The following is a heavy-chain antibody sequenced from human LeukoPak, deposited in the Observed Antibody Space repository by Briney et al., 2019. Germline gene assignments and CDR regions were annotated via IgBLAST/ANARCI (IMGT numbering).Heavy chain of an antibody. D-gene: IGHD2-15*01. Sequence: PSETLSLTCTVSGGSISSGSYYWSWIRQPAGKGLEWIGRIYTSGSTNYNPSLKSRVTISVDTSKNQFSLKLSSVTAADTAVYYCARAGGYCGRISCPYYFDYWGQGSLVAVSS. CDR3: ARAGGYCGRISCPYYFDY. CDR1: GGSISSGSYY. J-gene: IGHJ4*02. V-gene: IGHV4-61*02. CDR2: IYTSGST.